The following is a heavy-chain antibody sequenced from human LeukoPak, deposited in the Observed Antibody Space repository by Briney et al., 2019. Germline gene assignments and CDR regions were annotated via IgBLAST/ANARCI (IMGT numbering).Heavy chain of an antibody. CDR1: GFMFSSYG. CDR2: ISGSGFGT. D-gene: IGHD1-26*01. J-gene: IGHJ4*02. V-gene: IGHV3-23*01. Sequence: PGGSLRLSCAASGFMFSSYGIHWVRQAPGKGLEWVSAISGSGFGTYYADSMKGRFAISRDNSKNTLYLQMNSLRTEDTALYYCAQDIRPGWTGSWIDHWGQGTLVTVSS. CDR3: AQDIRPGWTGSWIDH.